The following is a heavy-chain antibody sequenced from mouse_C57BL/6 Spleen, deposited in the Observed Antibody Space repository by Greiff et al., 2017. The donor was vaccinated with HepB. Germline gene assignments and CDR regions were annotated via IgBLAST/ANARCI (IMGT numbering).Heavy chain of an antibody. V-gene: IGHV1-64*01. Sequence: QVQLKQPGAELVKPGASVKLSCKASGYTFTSYWMHWVKQRPGQGLEWIGMIHPNSGSTNYNEKFKSKATLTVDKSSSTAYMQLSSLTSEDSAVYYCARGRDSSGYPFAYWGQGTLVTVSA. CDR2: IHPNSGST. J-gene: IGHJ3*01. CDR3: ARGRDSSGYPFAY. CDR1: GYTFTSYW. D-gene: IGHD3-2*02.